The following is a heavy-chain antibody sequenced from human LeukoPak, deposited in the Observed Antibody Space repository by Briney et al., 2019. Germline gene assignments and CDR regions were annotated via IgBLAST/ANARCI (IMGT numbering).Heavy chain of an antibody. CDR3: VADTKLDYFDY. V-gene: IGHV3-15*01. Sequence: GGSLRLSCAASGFTFSNAWMSWVRQAPGKGLEWVGRIKSKTDDGTTDYAAPVKGRFTISRDDSKNMLYLQMNSLKTDDTAVYYCVADTKLDYFDYWGQGTPVTVSS. D-gene: IGHD2-8*01. CDR1: GFTFSNAW. J-gene: IGHJ4*02. CDR2: IKSKTDDGTT.